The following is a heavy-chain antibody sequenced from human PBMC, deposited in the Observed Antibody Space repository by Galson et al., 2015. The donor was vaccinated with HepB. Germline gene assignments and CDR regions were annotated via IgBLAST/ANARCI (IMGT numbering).Heavy chain of an antibody. J-gene: IGHJ4*02. V-gene: IGHV3-30*18. D-gene: IGHD3/OR15-3a*01. CDR2: ISYDGTNI. CDR3: AKTFWTGHSPSLLDS. CDR1: GFTFDKSG. Sequence: SLRLSCAASGFTFDKSGMHWVRQVPDKGLEWVAVISYDGTNIIYADSVKGRFTISRDNSRNTLFLQMDSLRPEDTAVYYCAKTFWTGHSPSLLDSWGPGTRVTVSS.